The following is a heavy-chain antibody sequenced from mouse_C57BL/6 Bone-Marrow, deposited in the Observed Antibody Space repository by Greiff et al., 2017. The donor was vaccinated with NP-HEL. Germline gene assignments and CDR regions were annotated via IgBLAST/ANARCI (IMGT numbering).Heavy chain of an antibody. Sequence: EVKLVESGGGLVKPGGSLKLSCAASGFTFSDYGMHWVRQAPEKGLEWVAYISSGSSTIYYADTVKGRFTISRDNAKNTLFLQMTSLRSEDTAMYYCPRLDGYTWFAYWGQGTLVTVSA. J-gene: IGHJ3*01. D-gene: IGHD2-3*01. CDR1: GFTFSDYG. CDR2: ISSGSSTI. V-gene: IGHV5-17*01. CDR3: PRLDGYTWFAY.